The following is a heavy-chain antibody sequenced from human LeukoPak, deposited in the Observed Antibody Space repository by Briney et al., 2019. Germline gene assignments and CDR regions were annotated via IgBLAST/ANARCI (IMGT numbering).Heavy chain of an antibody. Sequence: GGSLRLSCAASGFTFSSYWMSWVRQAPGKGLEWVGRIKSKTDGGTTDYAAPVKGRFTISRDDSKNTLHLQMNSLKTGDTAVYYCTAGLLYSGSFEFDYWGQGILVTVSS. V-gene: IGHV3-15*01. CDR2: IKSKTDGGTT. D-gene: IGHD1-26*01. CDR3: TAGLLYSGSFEFDY. CDR1: GFTFSSYW. J-gene: IGHJ4*02.